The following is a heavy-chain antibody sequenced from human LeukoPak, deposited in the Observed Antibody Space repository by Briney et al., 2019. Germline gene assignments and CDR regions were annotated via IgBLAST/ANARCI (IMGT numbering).Heavy chain of an antibody. CDR1: GYSFTSYW. CDR3: ARHADTAMPGAGTRGWFDP. CDR2: IDPSDSYT. Sequence: LGESLKISCKGSGYSFTSYWIGWVRQMPGKGLEWMGRIDPSDSYTNYSPSFQGHVTISADKSISTAYLQWSSLKASDTAMYYCARHADTAMPGAGTRGWFDPWGQGTLVTVSS. D-gene: IGHD5-18*01. J-gene: IGHJ5*02. V-gene: IGHV5-10-1*01.